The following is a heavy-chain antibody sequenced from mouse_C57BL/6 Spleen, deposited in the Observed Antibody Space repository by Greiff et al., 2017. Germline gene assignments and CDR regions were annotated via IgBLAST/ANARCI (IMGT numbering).Heavy chain of an antibody. D-gene: IGHD2-4*01. CDR2: ISPSDSET. J-gene: IGHJ3*01. CDR1: GYTFTSYW. CDR3: ARRHDYDPAWFAY. V-gene: IGHV1-61*01. Sequence: QVQLQQPGAELVRPGSSVTLSCKASGYTFTSYWMGWVQQRPGQGLEWIGYISPSDSETPSHQKFKDKATLTVDKSSSTAYMQRSSRTAEDAAVYDRARRHDYDPAWFAYWGEGTLVTVSA.